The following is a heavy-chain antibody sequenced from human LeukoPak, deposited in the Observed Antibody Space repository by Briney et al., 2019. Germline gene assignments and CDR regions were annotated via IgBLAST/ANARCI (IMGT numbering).Heavy chain of an antibody. CDR2: MNPNSGNT. CDR3: ARTRGRWQRLTHYYYMDV. CDR1: GYTFTSYD. V-gene: IGHV1-8*01. J-gene: IGHJ6*03. D-gene: IGHD5-12*01. Sequence: ASVKVSCKASGYTFTSYDINWVRQATGQGLEWMGWMNPNSGNTGYAQKFQGRVTMTRNTSISTAYMELSSLRSEDTAVYYCARTRGRWQRLTHYYYMDVWGKGTTVTVSS.